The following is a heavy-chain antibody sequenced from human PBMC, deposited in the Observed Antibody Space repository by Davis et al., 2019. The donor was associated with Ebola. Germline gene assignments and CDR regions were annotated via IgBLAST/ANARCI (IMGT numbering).Heavy chain of an antibody. D-gene: IGHD3-22*01. CDR1: GFTFSSYA. CDR3: ARVKFESSAYWLFDY. J-gene: IGHJ4*02. CDR2: ISYDGSNK. Sequence: PGGSLRLSCAASGFTFSSYAMHWVRQAPGKGLEWVAVISYDGSNKYYADSVKGRFTISRDNSRNSLYLQMNSLTHEDTAVYYCARVKFESSAYWLFDYRGQGALVTVSS. V-gene: IGHV3-30*04.